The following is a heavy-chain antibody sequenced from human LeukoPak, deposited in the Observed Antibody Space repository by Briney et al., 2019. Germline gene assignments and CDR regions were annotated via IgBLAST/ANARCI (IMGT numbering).Heavy chain of an antibody. CDR1: GFSVRDYA. CDR3: ARDADMVRGVIEDY. Sequence: GGSLRLSCAASGFSVRDYAMHWVRQAPGKGLEWVAVIWYDGSNKYYADSVKGRFTISRDNSKNTLYLQMNSLRAEDTAVYYCARDADMVRGVIEDYWGQGTLVTVSS. CDR2: IWYDGSNK. J-gene: IGHJ4*02. D-gene: IGHD3-10*01. V-gene: IGHV3-33*08.